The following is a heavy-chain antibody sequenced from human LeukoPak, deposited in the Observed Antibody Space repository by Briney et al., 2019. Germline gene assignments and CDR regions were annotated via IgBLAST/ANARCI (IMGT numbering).Heavy chain of an antibody. Sequence: AGGSLRLSCAASGFIFSSYWMHWVRQAPGKGLVWVSRINSDGSSTSYADFVKGRFTISRDNAKNTLYLQMNSLRAEDTAVYYCARRVVVPAAPYYFDYWGQGTLVTVSS. CDR1: GFIFSSYW. CDR2: INSDGSST. CDR3: ARRVVVPAAPYYFDY. D-gene: IGHD2-2*01. V-gene: IGHV3-74*01. J-gene: IGHJ4*02.